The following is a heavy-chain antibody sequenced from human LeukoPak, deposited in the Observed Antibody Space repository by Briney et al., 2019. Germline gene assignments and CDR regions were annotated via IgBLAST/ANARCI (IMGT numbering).Heavy chain of an antibody. Sequence: SETLSLTCTVSGGSVSSGSYYWSWIRQPPGKGLEWIGYIYYSGSTNYNPSLKSRVTISVDTSKNQFSLKLSSVTAADTAVHYCAREFGFSNWFDPWGQGTLVTVSS. CDR3: AREFGFSNWFDP. D-gene: IGHD2/OR15-2a*01. V-gene: IGHV4-61*01. J-gene: IGHJ5*02. CDR1: GGSVSSGSYY. CDR2: IYYSGST.